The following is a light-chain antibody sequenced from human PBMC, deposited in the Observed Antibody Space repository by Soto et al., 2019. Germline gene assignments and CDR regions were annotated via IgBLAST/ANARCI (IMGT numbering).Light chain of an antibody. J-gene: IGLJ3*02. CDR1: SSNIGAGYE. CDR3: QSYDSSLSGVV. V-gene: IGLV1-40*01. Sequence: QAVVTQPPSVSGAPGQRVTISCTGSSSNIGAGYEVHWYQQLPGTAPKLLIYGDRYRPSGVPDRFSGSKSGTSVSLAITGLQAEDEADYHCQSYDSSLSGVVFGGGTKLTVL. CDR2: GDR.